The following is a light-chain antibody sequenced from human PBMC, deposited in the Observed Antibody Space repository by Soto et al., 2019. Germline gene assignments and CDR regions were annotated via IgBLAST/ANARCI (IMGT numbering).Light chain of an antibody. J-gene: IGKJ1*01. Sequence: HRTQFPSSLLASEEARVTITSRPSQGISKDLAWYQQKPGKVPKLLIYGASTLQSGVPSRFSGSGSGTEFTLTISGLQSEDFAVYYCQQYNNWPPWTFGQGTKVDI. V-gene: IGKV1-27*01. CDR1: QGISKD. CDR2: GAS. CDR3: QQYNNWPPWT.